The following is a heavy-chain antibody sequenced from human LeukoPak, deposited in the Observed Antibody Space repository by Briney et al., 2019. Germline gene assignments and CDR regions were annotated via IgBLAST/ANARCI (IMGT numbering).Heavy chain of an antibody. CDR1: GGSISSSSYY. CDR2: IYYGGST. Sequence: PSETLSLTCTVSGGSISSSSYYWGWIRQPPGKGLEWIGSIYYGGSTYYNPSLKSRVTVSVDTSQNQFSLKLSSVTAADTAVYYCARDSGSYSGNDAFDIWGQGTMVTVSS. D-gene: IGHD1-26*01. J-gene: IGHJ3*02. V-gene: IGHV4-39*07. CDR3: ARDSGSYSGNDAFDI.